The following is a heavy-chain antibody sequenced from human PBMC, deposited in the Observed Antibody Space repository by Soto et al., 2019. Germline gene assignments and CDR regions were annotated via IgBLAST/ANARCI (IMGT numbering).Heavy chain of an antibody. Sequence: SSETLSLTCVVSGGSFSTYYYNWIRQSPGKGLDWSGEINHSGSNNYSPSLNSRVTMSLDTSKNQFSLKLTSVTAADTAVYYCARGGSNDWQVAFDIWGQGTMVTVSS. CDR3: ARGGSNDWQVAFDI. CDR1: GGSFSTYY. J-gene: IGHJ3*02. D-gene: IGHD3-9*01. V-gene: IGHV4-34*01. CDR2: INHSGSN.